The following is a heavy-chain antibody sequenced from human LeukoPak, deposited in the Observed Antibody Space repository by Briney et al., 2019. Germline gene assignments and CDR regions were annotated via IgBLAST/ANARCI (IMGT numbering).Heavy chain of an antibody. Sequence: PGGSLRLSCAASGFTFSSHWMHWVRQAPGKGLEWVSVIYSGGSTYYADSVKGRFTISRDNSKNTLYLQMNSLRAEDTAVYYCAREAVTRNYFDYWGQGTLVTVSS. V-gene: IGHV3-53*01. CDR2: IYSGGST. CDR3: AREAVTRNYFDY. D-gene: IGHD4-17*01. CDR1: GFTFSSHW. J-gene: IGHJ4*02.